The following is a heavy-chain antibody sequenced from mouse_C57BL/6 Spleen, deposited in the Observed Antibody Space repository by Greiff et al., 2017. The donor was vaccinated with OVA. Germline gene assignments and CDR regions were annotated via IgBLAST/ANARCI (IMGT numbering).Heavy chain of an antibody. CDR2: ISSGSSTI. D-gene: IGHD1-1*01. CDR3: ARITTVVADAMDY. Sequence: EVQRVESGGGLVKPGGSLKLSCAASGFTFSDYGIHWVRQAPEKGLEWVAYISSGSSTIYYADTVKGRFTISRDNAKNTLFLQMTSLRSEDTAMYYCARITTVVADAMDYWGQGTSVTVSS. CDR1: GFTFSDYG. J-gene: IGHJ4*01. V-gene: IGHV5-17*01.